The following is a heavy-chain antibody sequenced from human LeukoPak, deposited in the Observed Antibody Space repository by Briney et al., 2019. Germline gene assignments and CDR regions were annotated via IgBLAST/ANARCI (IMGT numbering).Heavy chain of an antibody. D-gene: IGHD3-22*01. Sequence: GESLKISCKGSGYSFTSYWIGWVRQVPGKGLEWMGIIYPGDSDTRYSPSFQGQVTISADKSISTAYLQWSSLEASDTAMYYCARNCDSSGYYTDYWGQGTLVTVSS. CDR3: ARNCDSSGYYTDY. J-gene: IGHJ4*02. CDR1: GYSFTSYW. CDR2: IYPGDSDT. V-gene: IGHV5-51*01.